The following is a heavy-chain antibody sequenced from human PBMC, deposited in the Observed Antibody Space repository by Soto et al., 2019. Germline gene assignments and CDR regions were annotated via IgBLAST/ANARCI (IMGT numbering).Heavy chain of an antibody. CDR2: IYYSGST. D-gene: IGHD6-6*01. CDR3: ARRYGSCFDY. V-gene: IGHV4-59*08. CDR1: GAPFRSSY. J-gene: IGHJ4*02. Sequence: QVQLQESGPELVRLSETLSLPCPVSGAPFRSSYWAGFRRPQGKGLEWIGYIYYSGSTNYNPSLKSRVTISVDTSKNQFSLKLSSVTAADTAVYYCARRYGSCFDYWGQGTLVTVSS.